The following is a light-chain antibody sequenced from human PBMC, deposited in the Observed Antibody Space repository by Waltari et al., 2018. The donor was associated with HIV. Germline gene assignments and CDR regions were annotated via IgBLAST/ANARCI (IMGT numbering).Light chain of an antibody. Sequence: QSALNQPASVSGSPGQSITIPCTGTSSDVGSSNLVPWYQQHPGKAPKLMSYEVSKRPSGVSNRFSGSKSGNTASLTISGLQAEDEADYYCCSYAGSSTVVFGGGTKLTVL. CDR3: CSYAGSSTVV. CDR1: SSDVGSSNL. V-gene: IGLV2-23*02. J-gene: IGLJ2*01. CDR2: EVS.